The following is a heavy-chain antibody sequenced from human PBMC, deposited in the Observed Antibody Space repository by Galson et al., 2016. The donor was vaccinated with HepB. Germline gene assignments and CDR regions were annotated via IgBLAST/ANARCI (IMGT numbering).Heavy chain of an antibody. Sequence: SVKVSCKASGYSFISYGLHWVRQAPGQRLEWMGWINTGSGNTKYSQKFQGRVTISRDTSASIAYMELSSLRSEDTAVYYCARDPPFHLYWGQGTLVTVSS. V-gene: IGHV1-3*04. CDR1: GYSFISYG. CDR3: ARDPPFHLY. J-gene: IGHJ4*02. CDR2: INTGSGNT.